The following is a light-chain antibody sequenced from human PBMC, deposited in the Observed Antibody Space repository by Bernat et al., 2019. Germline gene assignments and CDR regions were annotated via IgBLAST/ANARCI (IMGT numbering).Light chain of an antibody. Sequence: QFVLTQPPSVSAAPGQRVTISCSGSSSNIGSDTVNWYQQVPGTAPKLLIYSNNRRPSGVPDRFSGSKSGTSASLALGGLQSEDEADYYCASWDSSLKGYVFGTGTKVTV. CDR2: SNN. CDR3: ASWDSSLKGYV. CDR1: SSNIGSDT. V-gene: IGLV1-44*01. J-gene: IGLJ1*01.